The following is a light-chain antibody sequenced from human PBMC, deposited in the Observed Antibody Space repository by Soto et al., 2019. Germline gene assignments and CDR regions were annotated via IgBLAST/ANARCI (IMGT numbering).Light chain of an antibody. Sequence: QSALTQPASVSGSPGQSITISCTGTSSDVGGYNYVSWYQQHPGTAPQLMIYEVTNRPSGVSNRFSGSKSGNTASLTISGRQAEDEADYYCSSYTITSALVLFGGGTKLTVL. CDR2: EVT. CDR3: SSYTITSALVL. V-gene: IGLV2-14*01. CDR1: SSDVGGYNY. J-gene: IGLJ2*01.